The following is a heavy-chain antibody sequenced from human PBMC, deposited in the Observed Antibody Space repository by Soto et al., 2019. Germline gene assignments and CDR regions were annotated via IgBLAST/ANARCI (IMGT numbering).Heavy chain of an antibody. Sequence: EVQLVESGGGLVQPGGSLRLSCAASGFTFSDYYMDWVRQVPGKGLEWVGRTRNKANSYSTEYAPSVEGRFTISRHDLEDSMYLQMNSLKTEDTAVYYCARDTGGSYDYWGQGALVTVSS. CDR2: TRNKANSYST. V-gene: IGHV3-72*01. D-gene: IGHD1-26*01. CDR3: ARDTGGSYDY. J-gene: IGHJ4*02. CDR1: GFTFSDYY.